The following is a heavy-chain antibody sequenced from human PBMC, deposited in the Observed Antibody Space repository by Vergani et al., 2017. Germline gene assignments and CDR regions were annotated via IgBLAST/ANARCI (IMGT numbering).Heavy chain of an antibody. CDR1: GYTLTSYY. V-gene: IGHV1-46*01. CDR2: INPSGGST. Sequence: QVQLVQSGAEVKKPGASVKVSCKASGYTLTSYYMHWVRQAPGQGLEWMGIINPSGGSTSYAQKFQGRVTMTRDTSTSTVYMELSSLRSEDTAVYYCAREFPRIAAAGMGWFDPWGQGTLVTVSS. D-gene: IGHD6-13*01. J-gene: IGHJ5*02. CDR3: AREFPRIAAAGMGWFDP.